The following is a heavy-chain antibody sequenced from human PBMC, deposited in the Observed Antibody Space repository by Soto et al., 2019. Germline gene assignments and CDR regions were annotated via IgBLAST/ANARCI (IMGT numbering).Heavy chain of an antibody. CDR2: INPNSGGT. Sequence: QVPLVQSGAEVKKPGASVKVSCKASGYTFTGYYMHWVRQAPGQGLEWMGWINPNSGGTNYAQKFQGWVTMTRDTSISTAYMELGRLRSDDTAVDYCARGRRWLPRGNWVDPWGQGTLVTVSS. J-gene: IGHJ5*02. D-gene: IGHD5-12*01. CDR3: ARGRRWLPRGNWVDP. V-gene: IGHV1-2*04. CDR1: GYTFTGYY.